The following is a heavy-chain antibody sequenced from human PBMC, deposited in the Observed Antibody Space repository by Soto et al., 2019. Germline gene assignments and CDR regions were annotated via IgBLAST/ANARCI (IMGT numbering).Heavy chain of an antibody. CDR3: ARDRGIGSKNNSLDP. CDR1: GGSVSSSDYY. CDR2: IYYSGST. Sequence: PSETLSLTCTVSGGSVSSSDYYLSWIRQPPGKGLEWIGYIYYSGSTNYNPSLKSRVTISVDTSKNQFSLELSSVTAADTAVYYCARDRGIGSKNNSLDPWDQGTLLTISS. V-gene: IGHV4-61*08. D-gene: IGHD3-10*01. J-gene: IGHJ5*02.